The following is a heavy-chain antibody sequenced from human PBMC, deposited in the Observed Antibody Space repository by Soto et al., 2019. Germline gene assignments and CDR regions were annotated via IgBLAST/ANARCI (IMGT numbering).Heavy chain of an antibody. D-gene: IGHD2-15*01. CDR1: GGSISSSSYY. CDR2: IYYSGST. J-gene: IGHJ6*04. V-gene: IGHV4-39*01. CDR3: ATQSCLKSTDTYGMYV. Sequence: PSETLSLTCTVSGGSISSSSYYWGWIRQPPGKGLEWIGSIYYSGSTYYNPSLKSRVTISVDTSKNQFSLKLSSVTAADTAVYYCATQSCLKSTDTYGMYVRGK.